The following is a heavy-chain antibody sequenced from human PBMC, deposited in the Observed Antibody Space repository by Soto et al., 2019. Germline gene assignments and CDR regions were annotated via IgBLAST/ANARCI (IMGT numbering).Heavy chain of an antibody. D-gene: IGHD1-26*01. CDR3: ARLYSGILDY. CDR2: INPSGGST. J-gene: IGHJ4*02. Sequence: QVQLVQSGAEVKKPGASVKVSCKASGYTFTSYYMHWVRQAPGQGLEWMGIINPSGGSTSYAQKFQGRVTMTRDTSTSTVYMELSILRSEETAVDYCARLYSGILDYWCQGTLVTVSS. CDR1: GYTFTSYY. V-gene: IGHV1-46*01.